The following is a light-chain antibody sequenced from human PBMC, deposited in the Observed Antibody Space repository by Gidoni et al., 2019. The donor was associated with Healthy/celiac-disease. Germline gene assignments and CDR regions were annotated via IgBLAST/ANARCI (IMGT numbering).Light chain of an antibody. Sequence: EIVLPQSPATLSLSPGERATLSSRASQSVSSYLAWYQQKPGQAPRLLIYDASNRATGIPARFSGSGSGTDFTLTISSLEPEDFAVYYCQQRSNWPRTFGQGTKVEIK. J-gene: IGKJ1*01. CDR2: DAS. V-gene: IGKV3-11*01. CDR3: QQRSNWPRT. CDR1: QSVSSY.